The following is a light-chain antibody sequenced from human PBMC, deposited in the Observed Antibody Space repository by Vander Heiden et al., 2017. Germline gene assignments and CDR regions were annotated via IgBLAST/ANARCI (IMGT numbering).Light chain of an antibody. CDR3: TSYTSRTTWV. V-gene: IGLV2-14*03. J-gene: IGLJ2*01. Sequence: LTQPASASGSPGQSITISCPGTSSDVCGYNYVSWYQQLPGKAPKVMIYDVSNRPSGVSNRFSGSKSGNAASLTISGLQAEDEADYYCTSYTSRTTWVFGGGTKLTVL. CDR1: SSDVCGYNY. CDR2: DVS.